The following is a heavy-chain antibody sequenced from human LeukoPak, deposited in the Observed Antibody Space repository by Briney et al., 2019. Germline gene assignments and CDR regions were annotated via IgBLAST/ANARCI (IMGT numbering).Heavy chain of an antibody. V-gene: IGHV3-33*01. CDR1: GFTFSSYG. J-gene: IGHJ6*02. CDR3: ARVSGHSSRGLYYNMDV. D-gene: IGHD3-10*01. Sequence: PGRSLRLSCAASGFTFSSYGMHWVRQAPGKGLEWVAVIWYDGSNKYYADSVKGRFTISRDSSKNTWYLQMNSLRAEDTAVYYCARVSGHSSRGLYYNMDVWGQGTTVTVSS. CDR2: IWYDGSNK.